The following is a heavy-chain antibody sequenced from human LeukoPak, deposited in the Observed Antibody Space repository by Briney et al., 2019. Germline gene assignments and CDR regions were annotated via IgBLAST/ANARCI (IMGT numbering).Heavy chain of an antibody. Sequence: GGSLRLSCEASGFTFSSCAMHWVRQPPGKGLEWVADISYDGSNKYYADTVKGRFTVSRDNSKNTLYLQMNGLRAEDTAVYYCAREAGTYSSSWFDYWGQGTLVTVSS. CDR3: AREAGTYSSSWFDY. J-gene: IGHJ4*02. D-gene: IGHD6-13*01. CDR2: ISYDGSNK. V-gene: IGHV3-30*14. CDR1: GFTFSSCA.